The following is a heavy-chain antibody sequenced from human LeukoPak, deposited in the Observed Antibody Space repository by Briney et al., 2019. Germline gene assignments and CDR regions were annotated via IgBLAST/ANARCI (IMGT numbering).Heavy chain of an antibody. D-gene: IGHD2-2*01. V-gene: IGHV3-23*01. CDR3: AKEGPAAPRYYYYYYMDV. J-gene: IGHJ6*03. CDR2: ISGSGGST. CDR1: GFTFSSYA. Sequence: GGSLRLSCAASGFTFSSYAMSWVRQAPGKGLEWVSAISGSGGSTYYADSVKSRFTISRDNSKNTLYLQMNSLRAEDTAVYYCAKEGPAAPRYYYYYYMDVWGKGTTVTVSS.